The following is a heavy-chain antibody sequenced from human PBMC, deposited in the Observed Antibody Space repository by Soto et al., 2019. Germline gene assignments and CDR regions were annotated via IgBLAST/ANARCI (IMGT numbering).Heavy chain of an antibody. CDR3: VRGLSVTNTFYYYYAMDV. CDR2: INHSGRT. J-gene: IGHJ6*02. D-gene: IGHD2-8*01. CDR1: GGSFSRYF. V-gene: IGHV4-34*01. Sequence: SETLSLTCAVYGGSFSRYFWNWIRQPPGKGLEWIGEINHSGRTNYNPSLKSRVTISVDTSKNQFSLKLSSVTAADTAVYYCVRGLSVTNTFYYYYAMDVWGQGTTVTVSS.